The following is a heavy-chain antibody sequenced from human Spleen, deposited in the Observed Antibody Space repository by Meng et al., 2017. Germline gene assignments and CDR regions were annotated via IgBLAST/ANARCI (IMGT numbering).Heavy chain of an antibody. CDR1: GYNFTPYW. D-gene: IGHD5-24*01. V-gene: IGHV5-51*01. CDR2: IYPGDSET. CDR3: ARRRDVYNSLDAFDI. Sequence: GESLKISCKGSGYNFTPYWIAWVRQMPGKDLEWMGIIYPGDSETRYSPSFQGQVTITADKSMSTAFLQWSSLKASDTAMYYCARRRDVYNSLDAFDIWGQGTMVTVSS. J-gene: IGHJ3*02.